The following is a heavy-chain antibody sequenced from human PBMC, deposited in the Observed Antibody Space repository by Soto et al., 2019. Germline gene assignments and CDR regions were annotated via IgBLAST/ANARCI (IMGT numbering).Heavy chain of an antibody. CDR2: ITGSGGST. CDR1: GFTFRSYA. CDR3: STGTSREQLFVSI. J-gene: IGHJ3*02. Sequence: PGGSLGLSCAAAGFTFRSYAMSWARQAPGKGLEWVSAITGSGGSTNYADSVRGRFTISRDNSKKTLYLQMTSLRAEDTAVYYCSTGTSREQLFVSIWGPGTMVTVSS. V-gene: IGHV3-23*01. D-gene: IGHD2-21*01.